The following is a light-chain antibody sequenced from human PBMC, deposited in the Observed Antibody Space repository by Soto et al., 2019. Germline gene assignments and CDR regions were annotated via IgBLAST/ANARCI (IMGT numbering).Light chain of an antibody. CDR1: SSDVGAYNY. V-gene: IGLV2-8*01. CDR3: SSYAGSSTV. CDR2: EVS. Sequence: QSALTQPPPASGSPGQSVTISCTGTSSDVGAYNYVSWYQQHPGKAPKLMIYEVSYRPSGVPDRFSGPKSGNTASLTVSGLQAEDEADYYCSSYAGSSTVFGTGTKVTVL. J-gene: IGLJ1*01.